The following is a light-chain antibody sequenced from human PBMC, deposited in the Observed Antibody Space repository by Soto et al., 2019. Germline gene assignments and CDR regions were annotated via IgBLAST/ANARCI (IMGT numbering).Light chain of an antibody. CDR3: MQGTYWPRLT. V-gene: IGKV2-30*01. CDR2: KVS. J-gene: IGKJ4*01. Sequence: DVVMTQSPLSLTVTLGQPASISCRSSQGLVYSDGNTYLNWFHQRPGQSPRRLIYKVSNRDSGVPDRFSGSGSGTDFTLKISRVVDEDVGVYYCMQGTYWPRLTFGGGTKVEIK. CDR1: QGLVYSDGNTY.